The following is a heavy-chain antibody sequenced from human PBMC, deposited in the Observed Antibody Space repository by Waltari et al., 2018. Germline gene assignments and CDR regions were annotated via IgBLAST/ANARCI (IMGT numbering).Heavy chain of an antibody. CDR2: IYYSGST. J-gene: IGHJ4*02. CDR1: GGSISSSSYY. CDR3: ASDTIFGVYLGY. V-gene: IGHV4-39*07. D-gene: IGHD3-3*01. Sequence: QLQLQESGPGLVKPSETLSLTCTVSGGSISSSSYYWGWIRQPPGKGLEWIGSIYYSGSTSYNPSLKSRVTISVDTSKNQFSLKLSSVTAADTAVYYCASDTIFGVYLGYWGQGTLVTVSS.